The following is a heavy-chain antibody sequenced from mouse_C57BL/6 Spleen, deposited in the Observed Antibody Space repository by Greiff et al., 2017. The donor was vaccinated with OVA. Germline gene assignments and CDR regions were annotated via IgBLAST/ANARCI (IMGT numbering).Heavy chain of an antibody. CDR2: IRLKSDNYAT. J-gene: IGHJ3*01. CDR3: TSLGTTPFAY. V-gene: IGHV6-3*01. CDR1: GFTFSNYW. D-gene: IGHD2-3*01. Sequence: EVQLQQSGGGLVQPGGSMKLSCVASGFTFSNYWMNWVRQSPEKGLEWVAQIRLKSDNYATHYAESVKGRFTISRDDSKSSVYLQMNNLRAEDTGIYYCTSLGTTPFAYWGQGTLVTVSA.